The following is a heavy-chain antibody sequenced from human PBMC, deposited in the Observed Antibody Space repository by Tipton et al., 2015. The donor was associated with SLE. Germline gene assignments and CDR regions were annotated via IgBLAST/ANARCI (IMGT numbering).Heavy chain of an antibody. D-gene: IGHD3-10*01. Sequence: QLVQSGGGVVQPGRSPRLSCAASGFTFSSYAMHWVRQAPGKGLEWVAVISYDGSNKYYADSVKGRFTISRDNSKNTLYLQMNSLRAEDTAVYYCARDIGGFDYWGQGTLVTVSS. CDR2: ISYDGSNK. V-gene: IGHV3-30-3*01. CDR1: GFTFSSYA. CDR3: ARDIGGFDY. J-gene: IGHJ4*02.